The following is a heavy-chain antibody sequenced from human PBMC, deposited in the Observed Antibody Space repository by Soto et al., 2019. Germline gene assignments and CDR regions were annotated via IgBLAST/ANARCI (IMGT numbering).Heavy chain of an antibody. D-gene: IGHD4-17*01. CDR1: GFSLSTSGMC. CDR3: ARIHDYGDYAGRVTGGYFDY. J-gene: IGHJ4*02. Sequence: SGPTLVKPTQTLTLTCTFSGFSLSTSGMCVSWIRQPPGKALEWLARIDWDDDKYYSTSLKTRLTISKDISKNQVVLTMTNMDPVDTATYYCARIHDYGDYAGRVTGGYFDYWGQGTLVTVSS. V-gene: IGHV2-70*11. CDR2: IDWDDDK.